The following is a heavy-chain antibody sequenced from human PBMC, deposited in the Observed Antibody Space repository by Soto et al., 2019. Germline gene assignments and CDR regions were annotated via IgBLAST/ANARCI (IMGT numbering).Heavy chain of an antibody. J-gene: IGHJ4*02. CDR2: ISGSGGST. CDR1: GFTFSSYA. Sequence: PGGSLRLSCAASGFTFSSYAMSWVRQAPGKGLEWVSAISGSGGSTYYADSVKGRFTISRDNSKNTLYLQMNSLRAVDTAVYYCAKSEDRNPQPVAIDYWGQGTLVTVSS. CDR3: AKSEDRNPQPVAIDY. V-gene: IGHV3-23*01. D-gene: IGHD2-2*01.